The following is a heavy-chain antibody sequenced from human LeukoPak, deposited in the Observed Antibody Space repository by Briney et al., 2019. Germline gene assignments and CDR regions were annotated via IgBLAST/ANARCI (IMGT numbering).Heavy chain of an antibody. D-gene: IGHD1-7*01. CDR1: GGSFSGYY. CDR3: ARDSGTTGEVKFDP. Sequence: SETLSLTCAVYGGSFSGYYWSWIRQPPGKALEWIGRIYVTGSTTYNPSLESRVTMSLDTSKNHFSLKLRSVTAADTAVYYCARDSGTTGEVKFDPWGQGTLVTVSS. V-gene: IGHV4-4*07. J-gene: IGHJ5*02. CDR2: IYVTGST.